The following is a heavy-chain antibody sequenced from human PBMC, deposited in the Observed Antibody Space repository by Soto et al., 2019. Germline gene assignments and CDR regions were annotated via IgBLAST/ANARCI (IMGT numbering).Heavy chain of an antibody. J-gene: IGHJ3*01. CDR3: TAYTINSGWGYV. CDR2: VKSSSYGGTA. V-gene: IGHV3-15*07. D-gene: IGHD2-21*01. Sequence: EVQLVESGGGLVKPGGSLRLSCAASGFTFNNAWMNWVRQAPGKGLEWVGRVKSSSYGGTADYAAPVKDRFIISRDDSIDTLYLHKNSPQTEDTAVYYCTAYTINSGWGYVWGQGTMVTVSS. CDR1: GFTFNNAW.